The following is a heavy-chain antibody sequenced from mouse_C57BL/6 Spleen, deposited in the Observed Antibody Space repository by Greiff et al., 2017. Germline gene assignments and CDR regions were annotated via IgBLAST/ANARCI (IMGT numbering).Heavy chain of an antibody. CDR1: GFSLTSYG. CDR3: ARDYYGSDGRFDY. J-gene: IGHJ2*01. V-gene: IGHV2-2*01. Sequence: VQVVESGPGLVQPSQSLSITCTVSGFSLTSYGVHWVRQSPGKGLEWLGVIWSGGSTDYNAAFISRLSISKDKSKSQVFFKMNSLQADDTAIYYCARDYYGSDGRFDYWGQGTTLTVSS. D-gene: IGHD2-2*01. CDR2: IWSGGST.